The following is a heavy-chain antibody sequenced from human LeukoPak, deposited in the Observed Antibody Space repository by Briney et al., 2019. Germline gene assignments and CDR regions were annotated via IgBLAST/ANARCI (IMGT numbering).Heavy chain of an antibody. V-gene: IGHV3-15*01. Sequence: GGSLRLSCAASGFTFSNAWMSWVRQAPGKGLEWVGRIKSKTDGGTTDYAAPVKGRFTISRDDSKNTLYLQMNSLKTEDTAVYYCTTDPYYDFWSGYYKDGFPDWFDPWGQGTLVTVSS. CDR3: TTDPYYDFWSGYYKDGFPDWFDP. D-gene: IGHD3-3*01. J-gene: IGHJ5*02. CDR1: GFTFSNAW. CDR2: IKSKTDGGTT.